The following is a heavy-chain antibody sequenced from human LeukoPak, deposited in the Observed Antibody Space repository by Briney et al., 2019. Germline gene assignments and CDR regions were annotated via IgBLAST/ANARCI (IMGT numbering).Heavy chain of an antibody. V-gene: IGHV1-24*01. CDR3: ATDIQQLVLFAY. Sequence: GASVKVSCKVSGYSLSEVSMHWVRQAPGQGLEWMGIFDPEDGEAIYAQRFQGRVTMTEDTSTNTAYMEVNSLRSEDTAVYYCATDIQQLVLFAYWGQGTLVTVSS. D-gene: IGHD6-13*01. CDR1: GYSLSEVS. CDR2: FDPEDGEA. J-gene: IGHJ4*02.